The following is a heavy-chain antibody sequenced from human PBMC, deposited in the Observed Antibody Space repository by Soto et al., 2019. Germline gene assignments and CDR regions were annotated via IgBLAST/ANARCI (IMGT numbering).Heavy chain of an antibody. D-gene: IGHD3-16*02. CDR3: ASRYLY. CDR1: GDSISNGDYY. CDR2: IDSSGST. V-gene: IGHV4-30-4*01. J-gene: IGHJ4*02. Sequence: PSETLSLTCTVSGDSISNGDYYWSWIRQPPGGGLEWIGYIDSSGSTYYNPSLKSRLTMSVDMSKNQFSLRLTSVTAADTAAYYCASRYLYWGQGLLVTVSS.